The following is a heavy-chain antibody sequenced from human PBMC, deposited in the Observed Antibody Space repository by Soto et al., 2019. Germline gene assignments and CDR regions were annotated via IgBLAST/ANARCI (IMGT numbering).Heavy chain of an antibody. J-gene: IGHJ3*02. Sequence: QVQLQESGPGLVKPSETLSLTCTVSGGSISSYYWSWIRQPPGKGLEWIGYIYYSGSTNYNPSLKGRXTXSXXTSKNQVSLKLSSVTAADTAVYYCARRYGKNAFDIWGQGTMVTVSS. V-gene: IGHV4-59*01. D-gene: IGHD5-18*01. CDR2: IYYSGST. CDR3: ARRYGKNAFDI. CDR1: GGSISSYY.